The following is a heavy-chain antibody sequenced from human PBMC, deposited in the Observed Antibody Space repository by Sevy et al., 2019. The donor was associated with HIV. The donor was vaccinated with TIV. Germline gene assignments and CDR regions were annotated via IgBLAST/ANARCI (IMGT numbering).Heavy chain of an antibody. Sequence: ASVKVSCKASGYTFTSYGISWVQQAPGQGLEWMGWISAYNGNTNYAQKLQGRVTMTTDTSTSTAYMELRSLRSDDTAVYYCARLHYDSSGMRINYYYGMDVWGQGTTVTVSS. D-gene: IGHD3-22*01. CDR2: ISAYNGNT. CDR3: ARLHYDSSGMRINYYYGMDV. CDR1: GYTFTSYG. V-gene: IGHV1-18*01. J-gene: IGHJ6*02.